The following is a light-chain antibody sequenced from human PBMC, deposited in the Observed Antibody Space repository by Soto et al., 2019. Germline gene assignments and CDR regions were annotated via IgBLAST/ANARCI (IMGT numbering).Light chain of an antibody. Sequence: EIVLTQSPATLSVSPGERATLSCTASQSISGHLDWYQQKPGQAPRLLIYDASTRATGIPDRFSGSGSGAEFTLTISSLEPEDFAVYYCQQRSNWPPYTFGQGTKLEIK. CDR1: QSISGH. J-gene: IGKJ2*01. CDR3: QQRSNWPPYT. CDR2: DAS. V-gene: IGKV3-11*01.